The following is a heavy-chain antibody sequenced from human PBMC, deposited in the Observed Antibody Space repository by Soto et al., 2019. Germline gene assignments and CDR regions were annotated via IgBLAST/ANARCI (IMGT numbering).Heavy chain of an antibody. CDR1: GFTLSDHY. CDR3: ASERVAEMATGGYFDN. V-gene: IGHV3-72*01. D-gene: IGHD5-12*01. CDR2: SRDKPQGYST. J-gene: IGHJ4*02. Sequence: EVQLVESGGGLVQPGGSLRLSCAGSGFTLSDHYIDWVRQAPGKGLEWVGRSRDKPQGYSTAYAASVKGRFTTSRDESKNSAYLQMNSLKTEDTAVYYCASERVAEMATGGYFDNWGQGTLVSVSS.